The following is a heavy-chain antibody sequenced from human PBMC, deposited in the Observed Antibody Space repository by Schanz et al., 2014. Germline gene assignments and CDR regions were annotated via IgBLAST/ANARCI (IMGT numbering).Heavy chain of an antibody. CDR1: GFTFSTYW. CDR2: IKQDESER. CDR3: SRVGSQLQYRGWRGPLPY. J-gene: IGHJ4*02. D-gene: IGHD1-1*01. V-gene: IGHV3-7*01. Sequence: VQLVESGGGVVQPGGSLRVSCAASGFTFSTYWMSWVRQAPGKGLEWVTNIKQDESERSYVDSVKGRFTISRDNAKNSLFLQMNSLRAEDTALSSFSRVGSQLQYRGWRGPLPYWGQGTLLSVSS.